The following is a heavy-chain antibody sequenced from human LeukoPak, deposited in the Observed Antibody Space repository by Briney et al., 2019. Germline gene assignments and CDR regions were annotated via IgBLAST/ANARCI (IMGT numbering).Heavy chain of an antibody. Sequence: KTSETLSLTCTVSGGSISSYYWSWIRQPPGKGLEWIGYIYYSGSTNYNPSLKSRATISVDASKNQFSLRLSSVTAADTAVYYCARDHVMIRGVSYDYLAMDVWGQGTTVTVSS. CDR3: ARDHVMIRGVSYDYLAMDV. J-gene: IGHJ6*02. CDR2: IYYSGST. V-gene: IGHV4-59*01. D-gene: IGHD3-10*01. CDR1: GGSISSYY.